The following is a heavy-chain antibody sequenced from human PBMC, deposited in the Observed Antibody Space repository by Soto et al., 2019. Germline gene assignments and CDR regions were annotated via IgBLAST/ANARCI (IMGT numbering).Heavy chain of an antibody. D-gene: IGHD5-18*01. V-gene: IGHV4-59*01. Sequence: SETLSLTCTVAGGSISSYYWSWIRQPPGKGLEWIGYIYYSGSTNYNPSLKSRVTISVDTSKNQFSLKLSSVTAADTAVYYCAKGGYTFAYEWGQGAPVTVPQ. CDR1: GGSISSYY. CDR3: AKGGYTFAYE. CDR2: IYYSGST. J-gene: IGHJ4*02.